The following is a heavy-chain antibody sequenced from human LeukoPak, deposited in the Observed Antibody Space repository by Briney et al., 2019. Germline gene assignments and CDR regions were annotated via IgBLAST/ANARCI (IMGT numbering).Heavy chain of an antibody. CDR3: AKHRFESGGYHSTD. CDR2: ISGGSGST. D-gene: IGHD3-22*01. Sequence: GGALRLSCAASGFTFSSYAMSWVRQAPGKGLAWVSTISGGSGSTYCADSVEGRFTISRDNSKNTLYLQMNSLRDEDTAVYYCAKHRFESGGYHSTDWGRGTLVTVSS. V-gene: IGHV3-23*01. CDR1: GFTFSSYA. J-gene: IGHJ4*02.